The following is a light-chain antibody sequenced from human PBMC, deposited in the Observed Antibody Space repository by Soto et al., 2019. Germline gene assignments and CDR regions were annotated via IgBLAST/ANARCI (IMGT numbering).Light chain of an antibody. Sequence: EIVLTQSPGTLSLSPGERATLSCRASQSVSNSYLAWYQHKPGQAPRLLIYGASSRATGIPDRFSGSGSGTDFTLTITSLEPEDFAVYYCQQYGSSSPITFGQGTRLEMK. CDR3: QQYGSSSPIT. J-gene: IGKJ5*01. CDR1: QSVSNSY. CDR2: GAS. V-gene: IGKV3-20*01.